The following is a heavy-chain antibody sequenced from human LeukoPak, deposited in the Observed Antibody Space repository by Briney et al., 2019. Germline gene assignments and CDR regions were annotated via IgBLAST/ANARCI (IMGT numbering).Heavy chain of an antibody. D-gene: IGHD3-10*01. Sequence: ASVKVSCKASGYTFTSYGISWVRQAPGQGLEWMGWISAYNGNTNYAQKLQGRVTMTTDTSTSTAYVELRSLRSDDTAVYYCARDALLWFGELLDYFDYWGQGTLVTVSS. CDR3: ARDALLWFGELLDYFDY. CDR1: GYTFTSYG. CDR2: ISAYNGNT. V-gene: IGHV1-18*01. J-gene: IGHJ4*02.